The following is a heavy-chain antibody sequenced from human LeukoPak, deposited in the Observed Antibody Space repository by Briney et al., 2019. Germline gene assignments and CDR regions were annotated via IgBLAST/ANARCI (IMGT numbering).Heavy chain of an antibody. Sequence: SETLSLTCTVSGGSISSYYWSWIRQPPGKGLEWIGYIYYSGSTNYNPSLKSRVTISVGTSKDQFSLKLSSVTAADTAVYYCARANYCSSTSCYREGYYFDYWGQGTLVTVSS. J-gene: IGHJ4*02. D-gene: IGHD2-2*02. CDR3: ARANYCSSTSCYREGYYFDY. CDR1: GGSISSYY. CDR2: IYYSGST. V-gene: IGHV4-59*01.